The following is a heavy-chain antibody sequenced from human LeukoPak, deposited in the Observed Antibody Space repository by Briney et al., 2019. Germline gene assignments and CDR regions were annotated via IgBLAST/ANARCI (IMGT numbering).Heavy chain of an antibody. Sequence: GGSLRLSYAASGFTFSSYSMNWVRQAPGKGLEWVSSISSSSSYIYCADSVKGRFTISRDNAKNSLYLQMNSLRAEDTAVYYCARDPLTDSSGYYYPGYFDYWGQGTLVTVSS. D-gene: IGHD3-22*01. CDR3: ARDPLTDSSGYYYPGYFDY. J-gene: IGHJ4*02. V-gene: IGHV3-21*01. CDR1: GFTFSSYS. CDR2: ISSSSSYI.